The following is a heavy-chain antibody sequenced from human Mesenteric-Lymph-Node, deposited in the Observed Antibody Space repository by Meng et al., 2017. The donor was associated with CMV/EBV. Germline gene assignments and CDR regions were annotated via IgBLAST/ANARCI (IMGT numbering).Heavy chain of an antibody. D-gene: IGHD2-2*02. J-gene: IGHJ6*02. CDR1: RYTFTDYY. Sequence: ASVKVSCKASRYTFTDYYIHWVRQAPGLGLEWMGWINPSGGSTSYAQKFQGRVTMTRDTSTSTVYMELSSLRSEDTAVYYCARDQGYCSSTSCYTGRAHYGMDVWGQGTTVTVSS. CDR3: ARDQGYCSSTSCYTGRAHYGMDV. CDR2: INPSGGST. V-gene: IGHV1-46*01.